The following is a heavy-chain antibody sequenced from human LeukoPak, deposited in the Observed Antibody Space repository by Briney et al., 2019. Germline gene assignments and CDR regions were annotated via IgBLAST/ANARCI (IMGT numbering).Heavy chain of an antibody. CDR2: MSTSSTYI. J-gene: IGHJ4*02. CDR3: VRDFAFGFCNTTTCRYPFDS. V-gene: IGHV3-21*06. D-gene: IGHD3-16*01. Sequence: PGGSLRLSCAASGFNFRGYTMNWVRQAPGKGLEWVSSMSTSSTYIYYADSIKGRSTISRDDARSLLYLQMDSLRAEDTAVYYCVRDFAFGFCNTTTCRYPFDSWGQGTLVTVSS. CDR1: GFNFRGYT.